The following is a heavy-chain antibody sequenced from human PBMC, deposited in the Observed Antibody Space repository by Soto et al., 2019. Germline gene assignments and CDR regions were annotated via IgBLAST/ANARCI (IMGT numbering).Heavy chain of an antibody. CDR3: ARESSDWSAVDY. CDR1: GFTFSRYD. D-gene: IGHD6-19*01. J-gene: IGHJ4*02. CDR2: IDTTGAP. Sequence: EVQLVESGGGLVQPGGSLRLSCAASGFTFSRYDMHWVRQGTGKGLEWVSGIDTTGAPYYSGSVKGRFTISRENAKNSLFLEMDSLRPGDTAVYYCARESSDWSAVDYWGQGTLVNVSS. V-gene: IGHV3-13*05.